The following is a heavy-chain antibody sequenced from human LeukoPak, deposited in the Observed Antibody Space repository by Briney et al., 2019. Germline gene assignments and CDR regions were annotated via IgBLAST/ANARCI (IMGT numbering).Heavy chain of an antibody. V-gene: IGHV4-59*08. CDR1: GGSMSSYY. Sequence: DPSETLSLTCSVSGGSMSSYYWSWIRQPPGKGLEWIGYIYYSGSTKYNPTLKSRVTISVATSKNQFSLKLSSVTAADTAVYYCARGARAGYNLEPFDYWGQGTLVTVSS. CDR2: IYYSGST. CDR3: ARGARAGYNLEPFDY. D-gene: IGHD5-24*01. J-gene: IGHJ4*02.